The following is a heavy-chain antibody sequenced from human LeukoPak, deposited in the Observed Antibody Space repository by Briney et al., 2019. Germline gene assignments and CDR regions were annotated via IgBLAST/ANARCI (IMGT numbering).Heavy chain of an antibody. CDR3: ARATNYDLWSAYYHHMDV. CDR1: GGSISDYY. Sequence: PSETLSLTCTVSGGSISDYYWSWIRQSPGKGLEWIGYIYHSGTTNYNPSLKSRVTISVDTSKNQISLRLSSVTAADTAVYYCARATNYDLWSAYYHHMDVWAKGPRSPSPQ. D-gene: IGHD3-3*01. V-gene: IGHV4-59*01. CDR2: IYHSGTT. J-gene: IGHJ6*04.